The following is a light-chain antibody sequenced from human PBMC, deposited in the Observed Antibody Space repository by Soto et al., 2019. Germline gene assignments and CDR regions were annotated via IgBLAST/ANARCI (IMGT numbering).Light chain of an antibody. J-gene: IGKJ4*01. Sequence: EIVMTQSPATLSVSPGERATLSCRASQGIGSTLAWYQQKPGQTPKLLIYGASTRATGVPARFSGGGSGTEFTLTINRLQSEDFAVYYCQRYNSWPLSFGGGTKVDIK. CDR2: GAS. V-gene: IGKV3-15*01. CDR3: QRYNSWPLS. CDR1: QGIGST.